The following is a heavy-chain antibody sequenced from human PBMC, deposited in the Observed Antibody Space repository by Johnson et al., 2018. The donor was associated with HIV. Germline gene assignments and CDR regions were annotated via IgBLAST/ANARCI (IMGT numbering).Heavy chain of an antibody. Sequence: VQLVESGGGLVRPGESLRLSCVASGFTFSGYWMTWVRQAPGKGLEWVANIKQGGSEKYYVDSVKGRFTISRDNAKKSLYLQMNSLRAEDTALYYCAKGLGWELLTHDAFDIWGQGTMVTVSS. J-gene: IGHJ3*02. CDR1: GFTFSGYW. V-gene: IGHV3-7*03. CDR2: IKQGGSEK. D-gene: IGHD1-26*01. CDR3: AKGLGWELLTHDAFDI.